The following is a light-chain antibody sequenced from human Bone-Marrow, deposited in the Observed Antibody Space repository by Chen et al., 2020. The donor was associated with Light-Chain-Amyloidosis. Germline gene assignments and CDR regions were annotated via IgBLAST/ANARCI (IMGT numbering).Light chain of an antibody. V-gene: IGLV3-25*03. CDR2: RDT. Sequence: SYELTQPPSVSVSPGQTARITCSGEDLPTKYAYWYQQKPGQAPVLVIHRDTERTSRISERFSGSSSGTTATLTISGVQAEDEADYHCQSADSSGTYEVIFGGGTKLTVL. CDR1: DLPTKY. CDR3: QSADSSGTYEVI. J-gene: IGLJ2*01.